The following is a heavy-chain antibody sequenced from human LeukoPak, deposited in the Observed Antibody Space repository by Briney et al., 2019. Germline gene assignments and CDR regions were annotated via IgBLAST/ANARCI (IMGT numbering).Heavy chain of an antibody. J-gene: IGHJ4*02. V-gene: IGHV3-74*01. CDR2: VNSDGSAT. Sequence: GGSLRLSCAASGFSFSNYWMHWVRQAPGKGLVWVTRVNSDGSATYYADSVQGRFTISRDNAKNTLYLQMNSLRAEDTAMYFCAKGPNYFDSWGQGTLVTVSS. CDR1: GFSFSNYW. CDR3: AKGPNYFDS.